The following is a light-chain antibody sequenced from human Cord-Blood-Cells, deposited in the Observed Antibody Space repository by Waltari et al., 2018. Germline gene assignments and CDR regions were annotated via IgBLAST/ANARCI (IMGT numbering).Light chain of an antibody. CDR2: AAS. V-gene: IGKV1-39*01. J-gene: IGKJ2*03. CDR3: QQSYSTPYS. Sequence: DIQMNQSPSSLSAPVGDRVTITCRASQSISSYLNWYQQKPGKAPKPLIYAASSLQSGVPSRFSGSGSGTDFTLTISSLQPEDFATYYCQQSYSTPYSFGQGTKLEIK. CDR1: QSISSY.